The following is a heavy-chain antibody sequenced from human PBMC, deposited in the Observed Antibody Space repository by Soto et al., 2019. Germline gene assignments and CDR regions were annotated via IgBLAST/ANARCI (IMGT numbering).Heavy chain of an antibody. CDR1: GGSLSGFY. Sequence: QVQLQQWGAGLLKPSETLSLNCAVHGGSLSGFYWTWIRQPPGKGLEWIGEINHSGSSNYNPPLKSRVTMSLDTSRNQFSLSLNSVTAAVTAVYYCARMAGPWYFDLWGRGTLVTVSS. CDR3: ARMAGPWYFDL. CDR2: INHSGSS. V-gene: IGHV4-34*01. J-gene: IGHJ2*01.